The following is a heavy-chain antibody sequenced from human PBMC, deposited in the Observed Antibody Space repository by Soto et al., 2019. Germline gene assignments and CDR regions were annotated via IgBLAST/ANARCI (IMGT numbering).Heavy chain of an antibody. J-gene: IGHJ6*02. CDR1: GGYFSGYY. V-gene: IGHV4-34*01. CDR3: ARAYSYGVNYYYYGMDV. D-gene: IGHD5-18*01. CDR2: INHSGST. Sequence: CETLSLTCSFYGGYFSGYYLSWSRPHPGKGLEWIGEINHSGSTNYNPSLKSRVTISVDTSKNQFSLKLSSVTAADTAVYYCARAYSYGVNYYYYGMDVWGQGTTVTVSS.